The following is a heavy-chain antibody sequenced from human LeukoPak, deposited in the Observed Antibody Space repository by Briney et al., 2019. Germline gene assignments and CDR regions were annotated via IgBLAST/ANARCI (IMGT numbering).Heavy chain of an antibody. CDR1: GFTFSSCG. J-gene: IGHJ4*02. CDR3: AKAQVAGPAGFDY. V-gene: IGHV3-30*18. CDR2: ISYDGSNK. Sequence: GGSLRLSCAASGFTFSSCGMHWVRQAPGKGLEWVAVISYDGSNKYYADSVKGRFTISRDNSKNTLYLQMNSLRAEDTAVYYCAKAQVAGPAGFDYWGQGTLVTVSS. D-gene: IGHD6-19*01.